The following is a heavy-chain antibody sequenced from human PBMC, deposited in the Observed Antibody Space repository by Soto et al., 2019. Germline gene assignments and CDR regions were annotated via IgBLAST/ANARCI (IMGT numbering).Heavy chain of an antibody. V-gene: IGHV3-11*01. D-gene: IGHD1-26*01. CDR2: ITDSGNTI. CDR3: ARLARVGAYVAH. CDR1: GFTFSDYD. J-gene: IGHJ4*01. Sequence: QGQLVESVGGLVKPGGSLRLSCAAAGFTFSDYDMSWIRQTPGKGLEWVSYITDSGNTIYHADSVRGRFTISRDNAKNSLSLQMTNLKAEDTAVYYCARLARVGAYVAHWGHGTLVNVYS.